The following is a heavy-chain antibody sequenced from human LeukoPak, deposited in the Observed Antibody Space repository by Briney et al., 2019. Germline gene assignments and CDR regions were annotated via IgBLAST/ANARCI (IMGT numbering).Heavy chain of an antibody. CDR2: IYYRGST. J-gene: IGHJ4*02. Sequence: SETLSLTCTVSGGSISSSSYYWGWIRQPPGKGLEWIGSIYYRGSTYYHPSLKSRVTISVDTSKNHFSLKLSSVTAADTAVYYCARGRGIRRFDYWGQGTLVTVSS. CDR1: GGSISSSSYY. V-gene: IGHV4-39*02. CDR3: ARGRGIRRFDY. D-gene: IGHD5-18*01.